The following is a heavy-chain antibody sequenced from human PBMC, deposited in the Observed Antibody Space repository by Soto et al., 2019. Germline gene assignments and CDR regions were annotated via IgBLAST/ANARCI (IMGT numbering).Heavy chain of an antibody. D-gene: IGHD2-2*01. CDR2: IYSDGST. CDR1: GFFVNTNY. Sequence: EVQLVETGGGLIRPGGSLRLSCAASGFFVNTNYMSWVRQAPGKGLEWVSVIYSDGSTYYADSVKGRFTIPRDNSKNTVYLQMNSLRADDTAVYYCARDGCLDIWGQGTMVTVSS. V-gene: IGHV3-53*02. J-gene: IGHJ3*02. CDR3: ARDGCLDI.